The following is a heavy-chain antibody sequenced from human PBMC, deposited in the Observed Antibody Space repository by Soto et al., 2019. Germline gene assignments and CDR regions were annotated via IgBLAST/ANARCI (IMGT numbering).Heavy chain of an antibody. CDR2: ISGSGSST. V-gene: IGHV3-23*01. D-gene: IGHD2-21*01. J-gene: IGHJ2*01. Sequence: GGSLRLSCAASGFTFNNFALSWVRQAPGKGLEWVSTISGSGSSTYYADSVKGRFTISRDNSRSTLFLQMNGLRAEDTALYYCAKHPRRGYFFFDLWGRGAVGTVSS. CDR1: GFTFNNFA. CDR3: AKHPRRGYFFFDL.